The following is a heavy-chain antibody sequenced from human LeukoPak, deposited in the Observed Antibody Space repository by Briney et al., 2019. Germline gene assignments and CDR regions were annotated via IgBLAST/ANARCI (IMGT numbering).Heavy chain of an antibody. CDR3: AKAGINYYGSGSYGY. D-gene: IGHD3-10*01. CDR2: ISGSGGST. CDR1: GFTFSSYA. J-gene: IGHJ4*02. V-gene: IGHV3-23*01. Sequence: GGSLRLSCAASGFTFSSYAMSWVRQAPGKGLEWVSAISGSGGSTYCADSVKGRFTISRDNSKNTLYLQMNSLRTEDTAVYYCAKAGINYYGSGSYGYWGQGTLVTVSS.